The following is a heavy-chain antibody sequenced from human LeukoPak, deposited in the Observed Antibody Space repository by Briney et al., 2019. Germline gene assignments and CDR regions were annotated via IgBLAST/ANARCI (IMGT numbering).Heavy chain of an antibody. D-gene: IGHD2-15*01. CDR2: ISGSGGST. J-gene: IGHJ4*02. CDR1: GFTFSSYA. Sequence: GGSLRLSCAASGFTFSSYATSWVRQAPGKGLEWVSAISGSGGSTYYADSVKGRFTISRDNSKNTLYLQMNSLRAEDTAVYYCAKDTSLSGFGYWGQGTLVTVSS. CDR3: AKDTSLSGFGY. V-gene: IGHV3-23*01.